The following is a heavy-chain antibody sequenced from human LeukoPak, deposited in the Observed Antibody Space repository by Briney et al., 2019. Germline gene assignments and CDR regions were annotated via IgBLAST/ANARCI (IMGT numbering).Heavy chain of an antibody. CDR3: ARGHSSSWKDFDY. CDR1: GFTFSSYE. D-gene: IGHD6-13*01. CDR2: ISSSGSTI. Sequence: GGSLRLSCAASGFTFSSYEMNWDRQAPGKGLEWVSYISSSGSTIYYADSVKGRFTISRDNAKNSLYLQMNSLRAEDTAVYYCARGHSSSWKDFDYWGQGTLVTVSS. V-gene: IGHV3-48*03. J-gene: IGHJ4*02.